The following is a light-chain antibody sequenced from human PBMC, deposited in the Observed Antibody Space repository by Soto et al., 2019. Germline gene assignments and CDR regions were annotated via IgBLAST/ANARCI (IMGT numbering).Light chain of an antibody. Sequence: QSALTQPASVSGSPGQSITISCTGTSSDVGTYTYVSWYQHHPGKAPKLMIYDVSNRPSGVSNRFSGSKSGDTASLTISGLQAEDEADYYCSSYTSSSTLLFGGGTKLTVL. CDR3: SSYTSSSTLL. CDR1: SSDVGTYTY. CDR2: DVS. V-gene: IGLV2-14*03. J-gene: IGLJ2*01.